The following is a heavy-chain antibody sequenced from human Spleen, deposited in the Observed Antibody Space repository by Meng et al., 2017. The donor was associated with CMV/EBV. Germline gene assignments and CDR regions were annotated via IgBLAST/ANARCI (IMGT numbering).Heavy chain of an antibody. CDR1: GYSLTSYW. CDR3: ARQLDTRTWDNWFDP. Sequence: GGSLRLSCKGSGYSLTSYWIAWVRQMPGKGLEWMGIIYPGDSDTTYSPSFQGQVTISADKSISTTYLQWSSLKASDTAMYYCARQLDTRTWDNWFDPWGQGTLVTVSS. D-gene: IGHD2-2*01. CDR2: IYPGDSDT. V-gene: IGHV5-51*01. J-gene: IGHJ5*02.